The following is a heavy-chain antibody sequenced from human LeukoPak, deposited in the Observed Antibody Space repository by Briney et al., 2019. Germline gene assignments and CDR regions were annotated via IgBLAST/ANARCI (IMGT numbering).Heavy chain of an antibody. CDR3: AREEGPYVVSSTYFDY. CDR2: ISGSGGST. CDR1: GFTFSSYA. V-gene: IGHV3-23*01. Sequence: PGGSLRLSCAASGFTFSSYAMSWVRQAPRKGLEWVSGISGSGGSTYYADSVKGRFTISRDNSKNTLYLQMNSLRAEDTAVYYCAREEGPYVVSSTYFDYWGQGTLVTVSS. D-gene: IGHD2-2*01. J-gene: IGHJ4*02.